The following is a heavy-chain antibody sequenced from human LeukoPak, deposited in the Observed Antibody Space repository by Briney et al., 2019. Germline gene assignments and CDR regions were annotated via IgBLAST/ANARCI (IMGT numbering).Heavy chain of an antibody. Sequence: PSETLSLTCTVSGGSISSSSYYWGWIRQRPGTGLEWIGSSYYSGSTYYNPSLKSRVTISVDTSKNQFSLKLSSVTAADTAVYYCARLLPPSVVVPAARFDPWGQGTLVTVSS. CDR3: ARLLPPSVVVPAARFDP. J-gene: IGHJ5*02. V-gene: IGHV4-39*01. CDR1: GGSISSSSYY. D-gene: IGHD2-2*01. CDR2: SYYSGST.